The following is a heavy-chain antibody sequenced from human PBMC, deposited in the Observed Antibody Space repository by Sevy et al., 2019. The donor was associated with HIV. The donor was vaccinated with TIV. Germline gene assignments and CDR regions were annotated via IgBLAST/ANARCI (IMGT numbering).Heavy chain of an antibody. Sequence: ASLKVSCKASGGTFSSYAISWVRQAPGQGLEWMGGIIPIFGTANYAQKFQGRVTITADESTSTAYMELSSLRSEDTAVYYCARERITIFGVVITQDGMDVWGQGTTVTVSS. V-gene: IGHV1-69*13. CDR3: ARERITIFGVVITQDGMDV. D-gene: IGHD3-3*01. CDR1: GGTFSSYA. J-gene: IGHJ6*02. CDR2: IIPIFGTA.